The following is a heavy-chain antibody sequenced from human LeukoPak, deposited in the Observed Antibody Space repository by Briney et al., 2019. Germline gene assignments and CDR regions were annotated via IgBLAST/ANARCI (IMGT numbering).Heavy chain of an antibody. D-gene: IGHD5-24*01. V-gene: IGHV4-59*01. J-gene: IGHJ3*02. Sequence: SETRSLTCTVSGGSISSYYWSWIRQPPGKGLEWIGYIYYSGSTNYNPSLKSRVTISVDTSKNQFSLKLSSVTAADTAVYYCARESISSVAFDIWGQGTMVTVSS. CDR1: GGSISSYY. CDR3: ARESISSVAFDI. CDR2: IYYSGST.